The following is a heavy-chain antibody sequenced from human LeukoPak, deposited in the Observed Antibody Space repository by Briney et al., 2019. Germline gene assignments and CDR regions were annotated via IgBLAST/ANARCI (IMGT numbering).Heavy chain of an antibody. CDR2: INKNGGT. CDR1: SDSISSGDYY. J-gene: IGHJ4*02. CDR3: AREHKSYGDYPYYFDS. Sequence: PSQTLSLTCTVSSDSISSGDYYWSWIRQPAGKGLEFIGYINKNGGTYYNPPLKSRVSISLDTSKNQFSLKLTSVTAADTAVYFCAREHKSYGDYPYYFDSWGQGTLVTVSS. V-gene: IGHV4-30-4*01. D-gene: IGHD4-17*01.